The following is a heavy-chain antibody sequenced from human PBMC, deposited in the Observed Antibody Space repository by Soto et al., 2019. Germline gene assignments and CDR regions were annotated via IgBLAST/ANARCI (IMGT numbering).Heavy chain of an antibody. CDR1: GYTFTSFY. Sequence: QVQLVHSGAEVKEPGASVKISCKASGYTFTSFYIHWVRQAPGQGLEWVGIVNPNGGSTNYAQNFKGRITISRDTSTSTVYMDLSSLRSEDTAVYYCVRGLLSGDYWGQGTLVTVSS. CDR3: VRGLLSGDY. V-gene: IGHV1-46*03. CDR2: VNPNGGST. J-gene: IGHJ4*02.